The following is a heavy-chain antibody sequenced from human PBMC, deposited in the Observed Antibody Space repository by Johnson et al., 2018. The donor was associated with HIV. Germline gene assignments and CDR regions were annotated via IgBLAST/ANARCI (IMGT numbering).Heavy chain of an antibody. CDR1: GFTFSDHW. J-gene: IGHJ3*02. V-gene: IGHV3-66*01. Sequence: VQLVESGGGLVQPGGSLRLSCGASGFTFSDHWMQWVRQAPGKGLVWVSFIRNDGNTYYADSVKGRFTISRDGSKNTLYLQMDSLRAEDTAMYYWASSSLGWGVDAFVIWGQGTMVTVSS. CDR3: ASSSLGWGVDAFVI. D-gene: IGHD3-16*01. CDR2: IRNDGNT.